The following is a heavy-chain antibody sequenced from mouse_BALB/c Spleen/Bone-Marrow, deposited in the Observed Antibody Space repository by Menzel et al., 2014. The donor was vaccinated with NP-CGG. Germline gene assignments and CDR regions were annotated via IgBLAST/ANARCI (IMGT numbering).Heavy chain of an antibody. CDR2: IHPSDSET. J-gene: IGHJ3*01. Sequence: VQLLQSGTEVVRPGASVKLSCKASGYSFTTYWMNWVKQRPGQGLEWIGMIHPSDSETRLNQKFKDKATLTVDKSSSTAYMQLNSPTSEDSAVYYCAREKVYYGISWFAYWGQGTLVTVSA. CDR3: AREKVYYGISWFAY. D-gene: IGHD2-1*01. V-gene: IGHV1-61*01. CDR1: GYSFTTYW.